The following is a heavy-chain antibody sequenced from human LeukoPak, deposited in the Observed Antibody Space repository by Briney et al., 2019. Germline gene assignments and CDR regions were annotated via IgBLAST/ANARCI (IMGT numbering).Heavy chain of an antibody. D-gene: IGHD1-1*01. V-gene: IGHV3-30-3*01. Sequence: GGSLRLSCAASGFTFSSYAMHWVRQAPGKGLEWMAVISYDGSNKYYADSVKGRFTISRDNSKNTLYLQMNSLRAEDTAVYYCARALKVDTGGMDVWGQGTTVTVSS. CDR1: GFTFSSYA. CDR3: ARALKVDTGGMDV. CDR2: ISYDGSNK. J-gene: IGHJ6*02.